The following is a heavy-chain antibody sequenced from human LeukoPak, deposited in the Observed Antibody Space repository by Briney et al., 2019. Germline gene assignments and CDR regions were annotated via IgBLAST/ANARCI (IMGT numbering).Heavy chain of an antibody. D-gene: IGHD2-15*01. V-gene: IGHV3-11*01. CDR1: GFTFSDYY. CDR3: ASRDPCSGGTCFALAY. Sequence: GGSLRLSCAASGFTFSDYYMSWIRQAPGKGLEWVSYISSSGSTIYYADSVKGRFTISRDNSKNTLSLQMNSLRVEDTAVYYCASRDPCSGGTCFALAYWGQGILVTVSS. J-gene: IGHJ4*02. CDR2: ISSSGSTI.